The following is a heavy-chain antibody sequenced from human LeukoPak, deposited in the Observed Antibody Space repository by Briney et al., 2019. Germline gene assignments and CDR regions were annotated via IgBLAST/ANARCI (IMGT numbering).Heavy chain of an antibody. Sequence: PSETLSLTCAVSAGPILTSYWSWIRQPPGKGLEWIGYTHYSGTGNYNPSLKSRVTISIDTSKNRFSLRLTSVTAADTAVYYCARVRFYDTTGYSTSYCLDYWGQGALVTVSS. J-gene: IGHJ4*02. CDR2: THYSGTG. CDR1: AGPILTSY. CDR3: ARVRFYDTTGYSTSYCLDY. V-gene: IGHV4-59*01. D-gene: IGHD3-22*01.